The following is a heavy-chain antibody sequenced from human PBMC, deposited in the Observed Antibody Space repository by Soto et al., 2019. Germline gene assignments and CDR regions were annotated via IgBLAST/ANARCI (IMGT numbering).Heavy chain of an antibody. CDR2: IYSGGST. J-gene: IGHJ6*03. CDR3: ARDQSMSTVTTVYYYYMDV. V-gene: IGHV3-66*01. CDR1: GFTVSSND. Sequence: GGSLRLSCGASGFTVSSNDMSWVRQAPGKGLEWVSVIYSGGSTYYADSVKGRFTISRDNAKNSLYLQMNSLRAEDTAVYYCARDQSMSTVTTVYYYYMDVWGKGTTVTVSS. D-gene: IGHD4-17*01.